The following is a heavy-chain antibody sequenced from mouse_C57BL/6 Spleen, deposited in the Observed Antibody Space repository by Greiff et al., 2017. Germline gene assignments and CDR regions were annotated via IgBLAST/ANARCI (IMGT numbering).Heavy chain of an antibody. Sequence: EVQGVESGGGLVKPGGSLKLSCAASGFTFSSYAMSWVRQTPEKRLEWVATISDGGSYTYYPDNVKGRFTISRDNAKNNLYLQMSHLKSEDTAMYYCAREDRRASYFDVWGTGTTVTVSS. J-gene: IGHJ1*03. CDR1: GFTFSSYA. CDR3: AREDRRASYFDV. CDR2: ISDGGSYT. V-gene: IGHV5-4*01. D-gene: IGHD3-3*01.